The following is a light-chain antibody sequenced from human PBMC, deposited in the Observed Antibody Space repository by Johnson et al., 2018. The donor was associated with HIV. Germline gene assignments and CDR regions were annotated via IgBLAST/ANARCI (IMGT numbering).Light chain of an antibody. V-gene: IGLV1-51*01. CDR3: GTWDGSLSVYV. CDR2: DNG. Sequence: QSVLTQPPSVSAAPGQKVTISCSGSSSNIGNNYVSWYQQLPGTAPKLLIYDNGKRPSGIPDRFSGSKSGTSATLGITGLQTGDEADYYCGTWDGSLSVYVFGTGTKVTVL. J-gene: IGLJ1*01. CDR1: SSNIGNNY.